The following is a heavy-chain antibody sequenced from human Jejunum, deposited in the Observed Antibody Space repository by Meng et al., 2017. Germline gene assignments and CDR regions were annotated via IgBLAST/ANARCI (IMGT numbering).Heavy chain of an antibody. CDR2: MYQSGTT. CDR1: GASISSGNW. CDR3: ARHISVTGTRGFDY. J-gene: IGHJ4*02. Sequence: GELPESGPGLVKPSGTLSLTCAVSGASISSGNWWSWVRQPPGKGLEWIGEMYQSGTTNYNPSLKSRVTILLDTSKNQLSLELTSVTAADTAVYYCARHISVTGTRGFDYWGQGTLVTVSS. V-gene: IGHV4-4*02. D-gene: IGHD6-19*01.